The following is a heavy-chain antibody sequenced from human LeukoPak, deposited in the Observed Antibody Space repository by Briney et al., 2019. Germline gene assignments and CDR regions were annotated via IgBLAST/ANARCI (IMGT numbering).Heavy chain of an antibody. CDR3: ARDLGLRFLEWSLDV. Sequence: ASVKVSCKVSGYTFTGYYMHWVRQAPGQGLEWMGWINPNSGGTNYAQKFQGRVTMTRDTSISTAYMELSRLRSDDTAVYYCARDLGLRFLEWSLDVWGQGTTVTVSS. D-gene: IGHD3-3*01. J-gene: IGHJ6*02. CDR2: INPNSGGT. V-gene: IGHV1-2*02. CDR1: GYTFTGYY.